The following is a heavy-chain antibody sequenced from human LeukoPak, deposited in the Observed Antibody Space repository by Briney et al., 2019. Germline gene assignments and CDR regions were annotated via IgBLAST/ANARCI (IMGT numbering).Heavy chain of an antibody. CDR2: ISAYNGNT. Sequence: ASVKVSCKASGYTSTSYGISWVRQAPGQGLEWMGWISAYNGNTNYAQKLQGRVTMTTDTSTSTAYMELRSLRSDDTAVYYCARDHYDFWSGYLSHGMDVWGQGTTVTVSS. V-gene: IGHV1-18*01. J-gene: IGHJ6*02. D-gene: IGHD3-3*01. CDR1: GYTSTSYG. CDR3: ARDHYDFWSGYLSHGMDV.